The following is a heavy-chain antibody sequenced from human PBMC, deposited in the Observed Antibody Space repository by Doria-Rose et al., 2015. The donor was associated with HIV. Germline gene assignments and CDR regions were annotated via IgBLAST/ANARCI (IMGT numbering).Heavy chain of an antibody. V-gene: IGHV3-30*02. CDR2: IRYDGSDK. Sequence: QLEQSGGGVVTPGRSLRLSCPASQFSFNNYGMHWVRQALGQGLEWVALIRYDGSDKYYAGSVKGRFTISRDNSKNTLYLQMNSLRTEDTAIYYCAKDAYTRLFYGDPDYWGQGTLVTVSS. CDR3: AKDAYTRLFYGDPDY. CDR1: QFSFNNYG. D-gene: IGHD4-17*01. J-gene: IGHJ4*02.